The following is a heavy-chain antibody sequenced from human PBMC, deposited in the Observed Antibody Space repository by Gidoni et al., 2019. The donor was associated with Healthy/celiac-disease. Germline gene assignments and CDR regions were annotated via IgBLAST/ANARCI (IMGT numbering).Heavy chain of an antibody. CDR1: VLTFSGYY. J-gene: IGHJ5*02. CDR3: ARVVYYDSSGYDSWFDP. D-gene: IGHD3-22*01. V-gene: IGHV3-11*01. CDR2: IVSSGSTI. Sequence: QVQLVESGGGLVKPGWSLRLHCATSVLTFSGYYTNWIRQAPGKGLEWVSYIVSSGSTIYYADSVKGRFTISRDNAKNSLYLQMNSLRAEDTAVYYCARVVYYDSSGYDSWFDPWGQGTLVTVSS.